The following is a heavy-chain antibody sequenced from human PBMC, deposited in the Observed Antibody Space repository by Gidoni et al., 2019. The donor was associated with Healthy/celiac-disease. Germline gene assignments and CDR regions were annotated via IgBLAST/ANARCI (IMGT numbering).Heavy chain of an antibody. CDR2: IIPIFGPA. CDR1: GGTFSSYA. Sequence: QVQLVQSGAEVKKPGYSVKVSCKASGGTFSSYAISWGRQAPGQGLEWMGRIIPIFGPANYAQKFQGRVTITADESTSTAYMELSSLRSEDTAVYYCARAGYYDSSGYLDYWGQGTLVTVSS. V-gene: IGHV1-69*18. D-gene: IGHD3-22*01. CDR3: ARAGYYDSSGYLDY. J-gene: IGHJ4*02.